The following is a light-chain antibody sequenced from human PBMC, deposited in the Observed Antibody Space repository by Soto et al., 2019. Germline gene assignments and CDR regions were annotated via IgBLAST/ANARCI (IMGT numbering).Light chain of an antibody. CDR1: SSDVGGYNY. V-gene: IGLV2-14*01. Sequence: QSALTQPASVSGSPGQSITISCTGTSSDVGGYNYVSWYQQHPGKAPKLMIYEVSNRPSGVSNRFSGSKSGNTASRTISGLQAEEEADYYCSSYTSSSTLVFGTGTKLTVL. J-gene: IGLJ1*01. CDR3: SSYTSSSTLV. CDR2: EVS.